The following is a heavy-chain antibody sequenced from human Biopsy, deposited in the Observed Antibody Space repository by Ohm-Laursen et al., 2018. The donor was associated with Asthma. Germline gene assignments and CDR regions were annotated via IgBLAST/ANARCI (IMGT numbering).Heavy chain of an antibody. Sequence: SLRLSCTASGFTFSSYSMNWVRQAPGKGLEWVSYISSSSSTIYYADSVKGRFTISRDNAKNSLYLQMNSLRAEDTAVYYCARGGYYGDRRHHNGLDVWGQGTTVTVSS. V-gene: IGHV3-48*01. D-gene: IGHD4-17*01. CDR1: GFTFSSYS. J-gene: IGHJ6*02. CDR2: ISSSSSTI. CDR3: ARGGYYGDRRHHNGLDV.